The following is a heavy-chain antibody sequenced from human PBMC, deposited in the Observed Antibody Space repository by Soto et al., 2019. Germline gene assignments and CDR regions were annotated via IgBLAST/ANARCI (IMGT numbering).Heavy chain of an antibody. CDR2: IHHSGST. D-gene: IGHD3-22*01. J-gene: IGHJ6*02. CDR3: ARTSYYDPTSYYNMDV. V-gene: IGHV4-4*02. Sequence: SETLSLTCAVSAGSISSNNWCTWVRQSPGKGLEWIGEIHHSGSTNYNPSLKSRVSMSMDKSKNQFSLKLTSVTAADTADYYCARTSYYDPTSYYNMDVWGQGTTVTVSS. CDR1: AGSISSNNW.